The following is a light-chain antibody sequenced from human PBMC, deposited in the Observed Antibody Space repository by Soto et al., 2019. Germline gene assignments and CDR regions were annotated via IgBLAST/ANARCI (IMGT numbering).Light chain of an antibody. V-gene: IGKV3-11*01. J-gene: IGKJ4*01. CDR3: QHRANWPPSVT. Sequence: EVVLTQSPATLSLSPRARATLSCRASQSVGNFLAWYQQKPGQAPRLLIYDVSNRATGIPDRFGGSGSGTDFTLTIRKLEPEDFAVYYCQHRANWPPSVTFGGGTRV. CDR1: QSVGNF. CDR2: DVS.